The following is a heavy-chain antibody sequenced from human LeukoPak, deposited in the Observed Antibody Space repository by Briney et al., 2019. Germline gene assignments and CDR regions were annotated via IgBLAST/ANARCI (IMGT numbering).Heavy chain of an antibody. CDR1: GFTFSSYA. CDR2: ISGSGSNT. Sequence: GGSLRLSCAASGFTFSSYAMSWVRQAPGKGLEWVSAISGSGSNTYYADSVKGRFTISRDNSKNTLYLQMNSLRAEDTAVYYCAKDHGSGWYPYYFEYWGQGTLVTVSS. D-gene: IGHD6-19*01. J-gene: IGHJ4*02. V-gene: IGHV3-23*01. CDR3: AKDHGSGWYPYYFEY.